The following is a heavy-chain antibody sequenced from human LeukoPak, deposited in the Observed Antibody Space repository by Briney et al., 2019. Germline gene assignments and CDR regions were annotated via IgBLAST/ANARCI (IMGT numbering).Heavy chain of an antibody. Sequence: SETLSLTCAVSGGSISSSNWWSWVRQPPGKGLEWIGEIYHSGSTNYNPSLKSRVTISVDKSKNQFSLKLSSVTAADTAVYYCARDSQDPYGSSGYYYVGWFDPWGQGTLVTVSS. J-gene: IGHJ5*02. CDR3: ARDSQDPYGSSGYYYVGWFDP. CDR2: IYHSGST. CDR1: GGSISSSNW. D-gene: IGHD3-22*01. V-gene: IGHV4-4*02.